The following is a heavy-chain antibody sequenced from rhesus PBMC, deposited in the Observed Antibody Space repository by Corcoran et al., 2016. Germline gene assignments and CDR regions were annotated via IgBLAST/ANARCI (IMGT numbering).Heavy chain of an antibody. V-gene: IGHV3-178*02. J-gene: IGHJ4*01. D-gene: IGHD1-1*01. CDR1: GSSLCACC. CDR3: AKEVGRGYFDY. Sequence: EVWLVWSGGGLAKPGGSLRRAGAPSGSSLCACCMVWVRQAPGKGLEWVSRISNGGGSTWYADSVKGRFTIARENAKNTLYLQMNSLRAEDTAVYYCAKEVGRGYFDYWGQGVLVTVSS. CDR2: ISNGGGST.